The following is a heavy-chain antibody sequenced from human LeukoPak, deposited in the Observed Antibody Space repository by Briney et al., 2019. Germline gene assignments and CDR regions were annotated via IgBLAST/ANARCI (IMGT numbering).Heavy chain of an antibody. CDR1: GYTFTSYG. CDR2: IIPIFGTA. Sequence: SVKVSCKASGYTFTSYGISWVRQAPGQGLEWMGGIIPIFGTANYAQKFQGRVTITADESTSTAYMELSSLRSEDTAVYYCARARTYYYGSGSYPAPVAFDYWGQGTLVTVSS. D-gene: IGHD3-10*01. J-gene: IGHJ4*02. CDR3: ARARTYYYGSGSYPAPVAFDY. V-gene: IGHV1-69*13.